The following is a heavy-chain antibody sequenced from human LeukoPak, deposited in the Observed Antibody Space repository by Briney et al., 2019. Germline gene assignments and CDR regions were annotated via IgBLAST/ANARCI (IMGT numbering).Heavy chain of an antibody. CDR2: IYFSGST. CDR1: GGSISSYY. J-gene: IGHJ4*02. V-gene: IGHV4-59*01. Sequence: PSETLSLTCTVSGGSISSYYWSWIRQPPGKGLEWIGYIYFSGSTNSNPSLKSRVTISVDTSKNQFSLKPSSVTAADTAVYYCARHYYYVSSGLFHYWGQGTLVTVSS. CDR3: ARHYYYVSSGLFHY. D-gene: IGHD3-22*01.